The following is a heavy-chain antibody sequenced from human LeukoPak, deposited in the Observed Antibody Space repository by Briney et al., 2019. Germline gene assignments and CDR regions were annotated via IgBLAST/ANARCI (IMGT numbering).Heavy chain of an antibody. CDR2: ISAYNGNT. V-gene: IGHV1-18*01. Sequence: GASVKVSCKASGYTFTSYGISWVRQAPGQGLEWMGWISAYNGNTNYAQKLQGRVTMTTDTSTSTAYMELRSLRSDDTAVYYCARGVVVPAAPQYFDYWGQGTLVTVSS. CDR1: GYTFTSYG. J-gene: IGHJ4*02. D-gene: IGHD2-2*01. CDR3: ARGVVVPAAPQYFDY.